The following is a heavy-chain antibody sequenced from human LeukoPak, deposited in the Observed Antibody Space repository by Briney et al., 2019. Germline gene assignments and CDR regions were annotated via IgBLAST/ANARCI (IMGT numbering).Heavy chain of an antibody. D-gene: IGHD1-26*01. CDR2: ISSSSGTI. V-gene: IGHV3-48*04. CDR1: GFTLNTYN. J-gene: IGHJ3*02. CDR3: ATRRVGATKAAFDI. Sequence: GGSLRLSCAASGFTLNTYNMNWVRQAPGKGLEWVSYISSSSGTICYADSVEGRFTISRDNAKNSLYLQMNSLRAEDTAMYYCATRRVGATKAAFDIWGQGTMVTVSS.